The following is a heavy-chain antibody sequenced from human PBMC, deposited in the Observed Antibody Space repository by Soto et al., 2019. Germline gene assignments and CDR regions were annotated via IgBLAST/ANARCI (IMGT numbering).Heavy chain of an antibody. CDR2: MNAKSGDT. CDR1: GYTCSDFD. D-gene: IGHD3-16*01. V-gene: IGHV1-8*01. CDR3: ARGNPFNYAGFDV. J-gene: IGHJ6*02. Sequence: QAHLEQSGAELKRPGASVKVSCKASGYTCSDFDINWLRQASGQGPEWMGWMNAKSGDTFFAQRFQGKFNMSWDTALSTAYMEVGSLTSDDTAIYYCARGNPFNYAGFDVWGQGTTVAVSS.